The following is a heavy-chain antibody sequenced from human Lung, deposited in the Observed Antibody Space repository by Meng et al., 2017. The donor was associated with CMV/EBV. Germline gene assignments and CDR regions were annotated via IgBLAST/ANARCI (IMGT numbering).Heavy chain of an antibody. V-gene: IGHV1-2*06. CDR3: ARAPVYDSSGYTLPRFDY. CDR1: FTGYY. J-gene: IGHJ4*02. D-gene: IGHD3-22*01. CDR2: INPNRGST. Sequence: FTGYYMHWVRQAPGQGLEWMGRINPNRGSTNYAQKFLGRVTMNRDTSISTDYLELSRLRSDDTAVYYCARAPVYDSSGYTLPRFDYWGQGTLVTVSS.